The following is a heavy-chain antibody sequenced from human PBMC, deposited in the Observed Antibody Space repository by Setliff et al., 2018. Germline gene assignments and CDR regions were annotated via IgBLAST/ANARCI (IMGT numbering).Heavy chain of an antibody. CDR1: GGSSSSHY. CDR3: ARDRSYYASGSFTTWFDY. J-gene: IGHJ4*02. CDR2: IFYSGET. V-gene: IGHV4-59*11. D-gene: IGHD3-10*01. Sequence: SETLSLTCTVSGGSSSSHYWSWIRQPPGKGLEWIGFIFYSGETNSNPSLKSRVTMSVDTSKNQFSLKLNSLTAADTATYYCARDRSYYASGSFTTWFDYWGQGALVTVSS.